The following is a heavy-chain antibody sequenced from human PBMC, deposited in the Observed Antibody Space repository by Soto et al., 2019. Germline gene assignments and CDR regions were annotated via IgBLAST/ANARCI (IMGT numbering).Heavy chain of an antibody. CDR3: GKGRSGDVGVFY. J-gene: IGHJ4*02. Sequence: QVQLVQSGAEVKKSGASVKVSCKASGYTFTGYYIHWVRQAPGQGPEWMGEISPNSGGTKYAQRFQGRVTMTRDTSITIVYMELSNLSPDDTAVYYCGKGRSGDVGVFYWGQGTLVTVYS. CDR2: ISPNSGGT. V-gene: IGHV1-2*02. D-gene: IGHD1-26*01. CDR1: GYTFTGYY.